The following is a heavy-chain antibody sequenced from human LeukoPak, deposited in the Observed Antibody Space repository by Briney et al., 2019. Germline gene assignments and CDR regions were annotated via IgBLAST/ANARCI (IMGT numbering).Heavy chain of an antibody. J-gene: IGHJ3*02. CDR2: INHSGST. Sequence: GSLRLSCAASGFTFSSYAMSWVRQAPGKGLEWIGEINHSGSTNYNPSLKSRVTISVDTSKNQFSLKLSSVTAADTAVYYCARHGASAYYDILTGHPTFGLPDDAFDIWGQGTMVTVSS. CDR1: GFTFSSYA. D-gene: IGHD3-9*01. V-gene: IGHV4-34*01. CDR3: ARHGASAYYDILTGHPTFGLPDDAFDI.